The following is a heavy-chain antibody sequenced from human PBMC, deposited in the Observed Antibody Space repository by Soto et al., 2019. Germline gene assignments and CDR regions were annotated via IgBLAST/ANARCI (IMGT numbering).Heavy chain of an antibody. Sequence: ALVKVSCKASGYTFTSYGISWVRQAPGQGLEWMGWISAYNGNTNYAQKLQGRVTMTTDTSTSTAYMELRSLRSDDAAVYYCAARYCSGGSCYHDIYYFEYWGQGTLVTVSS. J-gene: IGHJ4*02. V-gene: IGHV1-18*01. D-gene: IGHD2-15*01. CDR1: GYTFTSYG. CDR3: AARYCSGGSCYHDIYYFEY. CDR2: ISAYNGNT.